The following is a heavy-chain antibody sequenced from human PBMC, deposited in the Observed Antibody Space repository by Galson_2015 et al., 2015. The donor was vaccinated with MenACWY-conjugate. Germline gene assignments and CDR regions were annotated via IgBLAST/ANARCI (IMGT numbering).Heavy chain of an antibody. CDR1: GYPFPSYG. J-gene: IGHJ3*02. D-gene: IGHD5-12*01. CDR2: IGAYNGNT. Sequence: VKVSCEASGYPFPSYGITWVRQAPGPGPEWMGWIGAYNGNTNYAQKLQGRVTMTTDTSTSTAYMELRSLRSDDSAVYYCARWLPGTFDAFDMWGQGTMVTVSS. CDR3: ARWLPGTFDAFDM. V-gene: IGHV1-18*01.